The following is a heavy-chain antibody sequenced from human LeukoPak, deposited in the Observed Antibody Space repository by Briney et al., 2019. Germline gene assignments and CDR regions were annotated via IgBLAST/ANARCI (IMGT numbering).Heavy chain of an antibody. CDR2: ISYDGSNK. Sequence: GGSLRLSCAASGFTFSSYAMHWVRQAPGKGLEWVAVISYDGSNKYYADSVKGRFTISRDNSKNTLYLQMNSLRAEDTAVYYCRYTFGPWGQGTLVTVSS. D-gene: IGHD3-16*01. CDR3: RYTFGP. V-gene: IGHV3-30-3*01. CDR1: GFTFSSYA. J-gene: IGHJ5*02.